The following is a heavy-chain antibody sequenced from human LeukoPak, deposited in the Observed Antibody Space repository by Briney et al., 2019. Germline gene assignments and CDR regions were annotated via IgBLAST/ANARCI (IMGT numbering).Heavy chain of an antibody. J-gene: IGHJ4*02. D-gene: IGHD2-8*01. CDR1: GYRFTGIY. CDR2: VNPNTGGT. Sequence: ASVKVSCKTSGYRFTGIYIHWVRQAPGHGLEWMGWVNPNTGGTNSALKFQGRVTLTTDTSISAAYMDLRSLTSDDTAVYYCAREADFNGSGRGDSWGQGTLVIVSS. V-gene: IGHV1-2*02. CDR3: AREADFNGSGRGDS.